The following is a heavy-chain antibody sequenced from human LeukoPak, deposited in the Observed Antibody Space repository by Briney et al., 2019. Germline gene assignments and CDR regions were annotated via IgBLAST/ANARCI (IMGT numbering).Heavy chain of an antibody. CDR3: ARFIPSSGIDP. D-gene: IGHD3-10*02. CDR2: IYHSGST. Sequence: SETLSLTCAVSGGSISSGGYSWSWIRQPPGKGLEWIGYIYHSGSTYYNPSLKSRVTISVDTSKNQFSLRLRSVTAADTAVYYCARFIPSSGIDPWGQGTLVTVSS. V-gene: IGHV4-30-2*02. CDR1: GGSISSGGYS. J-gene: IGHJ5*02.